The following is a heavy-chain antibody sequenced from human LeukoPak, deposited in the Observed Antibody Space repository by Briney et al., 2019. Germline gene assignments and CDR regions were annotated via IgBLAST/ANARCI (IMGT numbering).Heavy chain of an antibody. D-gene: IGHD3-22*01. Sequence: SETLSLTCTVSGGSISSYYWSWIRQPPGKGLEWIGYIYYSGSTNYNPSLKSRVTISVDTSKNQFSLKLSSVTAADTAVYCCARTPYYYDSSGYYLFDYWGQGTLVTVSS. CDR1: GGSISSYY. CDR3: ARTPYYYDSSGYYLFDY. CDR2: IYYSGST. V-gene: IGHV4-59*01. J-gene: IGHJ4*02.